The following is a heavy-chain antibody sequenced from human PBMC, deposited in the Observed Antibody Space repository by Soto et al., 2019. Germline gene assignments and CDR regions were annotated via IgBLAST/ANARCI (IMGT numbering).Heavy chain of an antibody. J-gene: IGHJ6*02. D-gene: IGHD3-9*01. CDR3: AREVNTYYDILTGYYQYYYYGMDV. Sequence: PSQTLSLTCAISGDSVSSNSAAWNWIRQSPSRGLEWLGRTYYRSKWYNDHAVSVKSRITINPDTSKNQFSLQLNSVTPEDTAVYYCAREVNTYYDILTGYYQYYYYGMDVWGQGTTVTVSS. CDR2: TYYRSKWYN. CDR1: GDSVSSNSAA. V-gene: IGHV6-1*01.